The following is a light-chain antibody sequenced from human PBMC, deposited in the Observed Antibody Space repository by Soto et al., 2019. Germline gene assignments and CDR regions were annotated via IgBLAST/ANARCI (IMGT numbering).Light chain of an antibody. CDR3: QSYDSSLSGDV. V-gene: IGLV1-40*01. J-gene: IGLJ1*01. Sequence: QSVLTQPPSVSGAPGLRVTISCTGSSSNIGAGYDVHWYQQLPGTAPKLLIYGNNNRPSGVPDRFSGSKSGTSASLAITGLQAEDEADYYCQSYDSSLSGDVFGTGTKVTVL. CDR2: GNN. CDR1: SSNIGAGYD.